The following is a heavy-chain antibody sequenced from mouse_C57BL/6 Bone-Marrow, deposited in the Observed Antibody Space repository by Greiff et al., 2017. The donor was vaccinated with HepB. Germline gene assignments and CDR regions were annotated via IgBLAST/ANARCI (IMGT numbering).Heavy chain of an antibody. CDR3: ARGSTKGD. J-gene: IGHJ2*01. D-gene: IGHD5-1*01. CDR2: INPGSGGT. Sequence: VQLQQSGAELVRPGTSVKVSCKASGYAFTNYLIEWVKQRPGQGLEWIGVINPGSGGTNYNEKFKGKATLTADKSSSTAYMQLSSLTSEDSAVYFCARGSTKGDWGQGTTLTVSS. V-gene: IGHV1-54*01. CDR1: GYAFTNYL.